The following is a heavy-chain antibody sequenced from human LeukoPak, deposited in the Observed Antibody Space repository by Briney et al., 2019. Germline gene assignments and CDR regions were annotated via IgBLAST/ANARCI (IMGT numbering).Heavy chain of an antibody. CDR2: IYTSGST. V-gene: IGHV4-4*07. CDR1: GGSISSYY. D-gene: IGHD3-9*01. Sequence: SETLSLTCTVSGGSISSYYWSWIRQPAGKGLEWIGRIYTSGSTNYNPSLKSRVTMSVDTSKNQFSLKLSSVTAADTAVYYCARERSKLRYFDWSPDAFDIWGQGTMVTVSS. CDR3: ARERSKLRYFDWSPDAFDI. J-gene: IGHJ3*02.